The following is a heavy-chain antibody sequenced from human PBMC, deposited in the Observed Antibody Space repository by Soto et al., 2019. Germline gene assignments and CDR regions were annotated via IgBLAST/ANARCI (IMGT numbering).Heavy chain of an antibody. D-gene: IGHD2-2*01. Sequence: GGSLRLSCAASGFTLSDYAMTWVRQGPGKGLEWVSAISGSGDSTYYTDSVKGRFTISRDNSKNTLYLEMNGLRAEDTAVYYCAREGLVLVPTTVNSDYYYYAMDVWGQGTTVTVSS. CDR1: GFTLSDYA. J-gene: IGHJ6*02. CDR3: AREGLVLVPTTVNSDYYYYAMDV. V-gene: IGHV3-23*01. CDR2: ISGSGDST.